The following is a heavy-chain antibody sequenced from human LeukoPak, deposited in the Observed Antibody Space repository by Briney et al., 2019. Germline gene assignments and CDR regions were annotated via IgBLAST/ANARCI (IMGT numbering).Heavy chain of an antibody. J-gene: IGHJ6*02. CDR3: ARVGLRFFSGTAYYYGMDV. V-gene: IGHV1-18*01. D-gene: IGHD3-3*01. Sequence: ASVKVSCKASGYTFTSYGISWVRQAPGQGLEWMGWISAYNGNTNYAQKLQGRVTMTTDTSTSTAYMELRSLRSDDTAVYYCARVGLRFFSGTAYYYGMDVWGQGTTVTVSS. CDR1: GYTFTSYG. CDR2: ISAYNGNT.